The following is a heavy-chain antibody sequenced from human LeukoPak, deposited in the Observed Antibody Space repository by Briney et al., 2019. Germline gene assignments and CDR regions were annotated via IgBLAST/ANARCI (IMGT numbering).Heavy chain of an antibody. J-gene: IGHJ4*02. CDR2: IYYSGRT. D-gene: IGHD6-13*01. CDR3: ARHRTYSAQYSSSWPFDY. V-gene: IGHV4-59*08. CDR1: GDSISTYY. Sequence: SETLSLTCTVSGDSISTYYWTWIRQPPGKGLEWLGYIYYSGRTNYNPSLKSRVTISVDTSKNQFSLKPRSVTAADTAVYYCARHRTYSAQYSSSWPFDYWGQGTLVTVSS.